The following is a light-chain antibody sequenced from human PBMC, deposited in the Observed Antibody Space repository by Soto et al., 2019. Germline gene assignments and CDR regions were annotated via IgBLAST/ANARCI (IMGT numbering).Light chain of an antibody. J-gene: IGLJ2*01. V-gene: IGLV1-51*01. CDR3: GTWDSSLSAGV. CDR1: SSNIANNF. Sequence: QAVVTQPPSVSAAPGQKVTISCAGSSSNIANNFVSWYQQLPGTAPKLLIYDNNKRPSGIPDRFSGSKSGTSATLGITGLQTGDEADYYCGTWDSSLSAGVFGGGTKVTVL. CDR2: DNN.